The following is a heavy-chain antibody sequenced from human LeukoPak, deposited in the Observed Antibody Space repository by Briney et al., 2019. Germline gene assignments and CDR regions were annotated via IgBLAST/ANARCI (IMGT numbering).Heavy chain of an antibody. Sequence: GASVKVSCKASGYTFTSYYMHWVRQAPGQGLEWMGIINPSGGSTSYAQKFQGRVTMTRDTSTSTVYMELSSLRSEDTAVYYCARDKLGYYDSSGYHPFRYGMDVWGQGTTVTVSS. V-gene: IGHV1-46*01. CDR1: GYTFTSYY. D-gene: IGHD3-22*01. J-gene: IGHJ6*02. CDR2: INPSGGST. CDR3: ARDKLGYYDSSGYHPFRYGMDV.